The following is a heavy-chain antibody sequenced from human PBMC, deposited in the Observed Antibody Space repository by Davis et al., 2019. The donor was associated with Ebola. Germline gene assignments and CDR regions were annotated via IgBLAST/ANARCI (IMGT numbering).Heavy chain of an antibody. D-gene: IGHD6-13*01. V-gene: IGHV4-39*01. Sequence: SETLSLTCTVSGGSISNSDFSYWGWIRQPPGKGLEWIGSIYYSGGTYYKPSLKSRVTISVDTSKNQFSLKLSSVAAADTALYYCARLISTYSSTWWDYWGQGTLVTVSS. CDR2: IYYSGGT. CDR3: ARLISTYSSTWWDY. J-gene: IGHJ4*02. CDR1: GGSISNSDFSY.